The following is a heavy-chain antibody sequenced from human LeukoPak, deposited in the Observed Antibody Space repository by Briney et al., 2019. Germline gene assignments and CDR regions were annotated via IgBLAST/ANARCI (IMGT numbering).Heavy chain of an antibody. D-gene: IGHD3-3*01. CDR2: IKQDGSEK. Sequence: GGSLRLSCAASGFTFSSYWMSWVRQAPGKGLEWVTNIKQDGSEKYYVDSVKGRFTISRDNAKNSLYLHMNSLRAEDTAVYYCARVDSDDFWSGYYIGNWFDPWGQGTLVTVSS. J-gene: IGHJ5*02. CDR3: ARVDSDDFWSGYYIGNWFDP. CDR1: GFTFSSYW. V-gene: IGHV3-7*01.